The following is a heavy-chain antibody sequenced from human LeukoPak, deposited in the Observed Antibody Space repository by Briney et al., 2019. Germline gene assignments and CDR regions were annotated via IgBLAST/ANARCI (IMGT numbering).Heavy chain of an antibody. Sequence: PGRSLRLSCAASGFTFSSYGMHWVRQAPGKGLEWVAVISYDGSNKYYADSVKGRFTISRDNPRNSLYLQMNSLRAEDTAVYHCVRGSGGYDPLDFDSWGQGTLVTVFS. CDR1: GFTFSSYG. J-gene: IGHJ4*02. V-gene: IGHV3-30*03. CDR3: VRGSGGYDPLDFDS. D-gene: IGHD5-12*01. CDR2: ISYDGSNK.